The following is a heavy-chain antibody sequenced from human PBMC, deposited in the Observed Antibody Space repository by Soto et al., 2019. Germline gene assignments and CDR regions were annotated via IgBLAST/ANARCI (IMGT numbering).Heavy chain of an antibody. Sequence: EVQLVESGGGLVQPGGSLRLSCAASGFTFSSYSMNWVRQAPGKGLEWVSYISSGSSYIYYADSVKGRFTISRDNAKNSLYLQMNSLRAEDTAVYYCARDLARRVAAYAVDYWGQGTLVTVSS. CDR1: GFTFSSYS. CDR2: ISSGSSYI. CDR3: ARDLARRVAAYAVDY. V-gene: IGHV3-21*05. D-gene: IGHD2-15*01. J-gene: IGHJ4*02.